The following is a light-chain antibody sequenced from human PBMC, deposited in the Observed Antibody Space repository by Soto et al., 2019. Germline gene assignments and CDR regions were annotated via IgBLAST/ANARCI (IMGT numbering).Light chain of an antibody. CDR3: QHYNSYSEA. J-gene: IGKJ1*01. CDR1: QSISSW. Sequence: DIQMTQSPSTLSASVGARVTIPCRASQSISSWLVWYQQQPGKAPKRLIYKASSLEGGVPSRFSGSGSGTEFTLTISSLQPDDFATYYCQHYNSYSEAFGQGTKVDIK. CDR2: KAS. V-gene: IGKV1-5*03.